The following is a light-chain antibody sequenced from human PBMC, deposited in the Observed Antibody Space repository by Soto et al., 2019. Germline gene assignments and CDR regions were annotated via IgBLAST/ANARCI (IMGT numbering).Light chain of an antibody. CDR2: RNN. CDR1: SSNIGSNF. Sequence: QSALTQPPSASGTPGQRLTISCSGSSSNIGSNFVYWYQQLPGTAPKLLIDRNNQRPSGVPDRFSGTTSGTSASLAISGLRSEDEADYFCAAWDDSLSGRVFGGGTKVTVL. CDR3: AAWDDSLSGRV. V-gene: IGLV1-47*01. J-gene: IGLJ2*01.